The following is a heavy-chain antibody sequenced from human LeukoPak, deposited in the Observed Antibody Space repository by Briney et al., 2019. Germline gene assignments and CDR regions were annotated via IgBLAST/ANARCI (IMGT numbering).Heavy chain of an antibody. J-gene: IGHJ6*03. CDR3: ARVLQEIRADYYYMDV. Sequence: PSETLSLTCAVYGGSFSGYYWSWIRQPPGKGLEWIGEINHSGSTNYNPSLKSRVTISVDTSKNQFSLKLSSVTAADTAVYYCARVLQEIRADYYYMDVWGKGTTVTVSS. CDR2: INHSGST. V-gene: IGHV4-34*01. CDR1: GGSFSGYY. D-gene: IGHD5-24*01.